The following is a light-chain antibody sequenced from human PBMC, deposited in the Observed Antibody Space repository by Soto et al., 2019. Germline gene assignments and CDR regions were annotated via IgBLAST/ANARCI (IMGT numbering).Light chain of an antibody. CDR3: SSYVGGNTVV. CDR2: EVI. Sequence: QSALTQPPSASGSPGQSGTISCTGTSNDVGGFNYVSWYQQHPGKAPKLIIFEVIKRPSGVPGRFSGSKSGNKASRTVSGLQADGEADYYCSSYVGGNTVVFGRGTKLPV. V-gene: IGLV2-8*01. CDR1: SNDVGGFNY. J-gene: IGLJ2*01.